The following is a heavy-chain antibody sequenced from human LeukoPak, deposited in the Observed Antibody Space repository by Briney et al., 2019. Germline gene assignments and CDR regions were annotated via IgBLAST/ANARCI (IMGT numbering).Heavy chain of an antibody. J-gene: IGHJ3*02. D-gene: IGHD3-3*01. CDR3: ARERTYHDFWSGYYTASLAGDAFDI. CDR2: IYTSVST. V-gene: IGHV4-61*02. CDR1: GGSISSGSYY. Sequence: SETLSLTCTVSGGSISSGSYYWSWIRQPAGKGLEWIGRIYTSVSTNYNPSLKSRVTISVDTSKNQFSLKLSSLTAADTAVYYCARERTYHDFWSGYYTASLAGDAFDIWGQGTMVTVSS.